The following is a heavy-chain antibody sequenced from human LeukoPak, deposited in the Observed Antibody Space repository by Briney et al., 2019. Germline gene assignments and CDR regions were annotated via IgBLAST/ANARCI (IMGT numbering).Heavy chain of an antibody. CDR2: INPNSGGT. Sequence: GASVKVSCKASGYTFTGYYMHWVRQAPGQGLEWMGRINPNSGGTNYAQKFQGRVAMTRDTSISTAYMELSRLRSDDTAVYYCARPYAGRTGGPGHYYYMDVWGKGTTVTVSS. CDR3: ARPYAGRTGGPGHYYYMDV. D-gene: IGHD7-27*01. CDR1: GYTFTGYY. V-gene: IGHV1-2*06. J-gene: IGHJ6*03.